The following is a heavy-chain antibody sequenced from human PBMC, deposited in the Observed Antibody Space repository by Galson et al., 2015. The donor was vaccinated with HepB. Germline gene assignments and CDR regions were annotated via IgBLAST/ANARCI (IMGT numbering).Heavy chain of an antibody. D-gene: IGHD2-2*01. V-gene: IGHV1-69*13. J-gene: IGHJ6*03. CDR1: GGTFSSYA. CDR2: IIPIFGTA. CDR3: ARGRSSTSRRYYYYYMDV. Sequence: SVKVSCKASGGTFSSYAISWVRQAPGQGLEWMGGIIPIFGTANYAQKFQGRVTITADESTSTAYMELSSLGSEDTAVYYCARGRSSTSRRYYYYYMDVWGKGTTVTVSS.